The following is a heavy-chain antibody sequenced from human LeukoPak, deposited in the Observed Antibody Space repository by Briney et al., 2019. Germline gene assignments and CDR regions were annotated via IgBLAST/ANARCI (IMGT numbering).Heavy chain of an antibody. CDR3: ARANWGFRMNYFDY. V-gene: IGHV4-59*12. Sequence: SETLSLTCTVSGGSISSYYWSWIRQPPGKGLEWIGYIYYSGSTYYNPSLKSRVTISVDTSKNQFSLKLSSVTAADTAVYYCARANWGFRMNYFDYWGQGTLVTVSS. CDR2: IYYSGST. CDR1: GGSISSYY. J-gene: IGHJ4*02. D-gene: IGHD7-27*01.